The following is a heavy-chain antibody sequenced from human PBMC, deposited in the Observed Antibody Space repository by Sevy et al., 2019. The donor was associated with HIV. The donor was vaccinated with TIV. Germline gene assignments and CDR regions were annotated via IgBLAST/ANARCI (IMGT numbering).Heavy chain of an antibody. J-gene: IGHJ4*02. D-gene: IGHD2-2*01. CDR1: GFSFSHYA. CDR3: ARVAVSYCSKVCYHRFDY. CDR2: ISYDGTHK. Sequence: GGSLRLSCAASGFSFSHYAFLWVRQAPGKGLEWVSLISYDGTHKYYADSVKGRFTISRDNSKNAMVLQMTTMKPDDTAVYYCARVAVSYCSKVCYHRFDYWGQGTLVTVSS. V-gene: IGHV3-30-3*01.